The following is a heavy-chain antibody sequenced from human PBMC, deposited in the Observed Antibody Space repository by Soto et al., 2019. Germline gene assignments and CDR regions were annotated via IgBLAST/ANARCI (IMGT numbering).Heavy chain of an antibody. CDR3: AKEETVDIVAGDY. CDR2: ISYDGSNK. V-gene: IGHV3-30*18. J-gene: IGHJ4*02. Sequence: VQLVESGGGVVQPGRSLRLSCAASGFTFSSYGMHWVRQAPGKGLEWVAVISYDGSNKYYADSVKGRFTISRDNSKNTLYLQMNSLRAEDTAVYYCAKEETVDIVAGDYWGQGTLVTVSS. CDR1: GFTFSSYG. D-gene: IGHD5-12*01.